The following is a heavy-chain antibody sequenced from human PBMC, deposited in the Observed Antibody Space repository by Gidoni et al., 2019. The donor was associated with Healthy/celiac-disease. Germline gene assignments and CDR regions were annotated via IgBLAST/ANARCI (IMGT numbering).Heavy chain of an antibody. D-gene: IGHD6-19*01. J-gene: IGHJ4*02. CDR1: GFSFSSYA. V-gene: IGHV3-23*01. Sequence: EVQRLESGGGLVQPGGSLRLSCAASGFSFSSYAMSWVRQAPGKGLEWFSAISGSGGSTYYADSVKGRFTISRDNSKNTLYLQMNSLRAEDTAVYYCAKLMRRQPTVAGTYWGQGTLVTVSS. CDR2: ISGSGGST. CDR3: AKLMRRQPTVAGTY.